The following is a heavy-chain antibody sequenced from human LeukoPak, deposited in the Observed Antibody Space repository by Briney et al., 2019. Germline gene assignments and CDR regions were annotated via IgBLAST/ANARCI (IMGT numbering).Heavy chain of an antibody. CDR1: GGTFSSYA. J-gene: IGHJ4*02. V-gene: IGHV1-69*01. CDR2: IIPIFGTA. CDR3: ASAHSNYIYYFDY. Sequence: SVKVSCKASGGTFSSYAISWVRQAPGQGLEWMGGIIPIFGTANYAQKFQGRVTITADESTSTAYMELSSLRSEDTAVYYCASAHSNYIYYFDYWGQGTLVTVSS. D-gene: IGHD4-11*01.